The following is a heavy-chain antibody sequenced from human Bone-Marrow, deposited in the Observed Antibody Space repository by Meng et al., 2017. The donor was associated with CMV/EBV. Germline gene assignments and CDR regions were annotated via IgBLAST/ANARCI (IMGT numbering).Heavy chain of an antibody. CDR3: ARRRIAAAGQRMRRWFDP. CDR2: INHGGST. J-gene: IGHJ5*02. CDR1: GSFSGYY. Sequence: GSFSGYYWSWIRQPPGKGLEWIGEINHGGSTNYNPSLKSRVTISVDTSKNQFSLKLSSVTAADTAVYYCARRRIAAAGQRMRRWFDPWGQGTLVTVSS. D-gene: IGHD6-13*01. V-gene: IGHV4-34*01.